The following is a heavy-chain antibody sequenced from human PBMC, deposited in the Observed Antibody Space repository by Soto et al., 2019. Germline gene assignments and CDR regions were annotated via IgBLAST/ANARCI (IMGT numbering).Heavy chain of an antibody. V-gene: IGHV3-30*03. CDR3: ARAGGLLLDY. J-gene: IGHJ4*02. D-gene: IGHD2-15*01. CDR1: GFTFSSYG. CDR2: ISYDGSNK. Sequence: QVQLVESGGGVVQPGRSLRLSCAASGFTFSSYGMHWVRQAPGKGLEWVAVISYDGSNKYYADSVKGRFTISRDNSKNTLYLQMNSRRTEDTAVYYGARAGGLLLDYGGQGTLVTVSS.